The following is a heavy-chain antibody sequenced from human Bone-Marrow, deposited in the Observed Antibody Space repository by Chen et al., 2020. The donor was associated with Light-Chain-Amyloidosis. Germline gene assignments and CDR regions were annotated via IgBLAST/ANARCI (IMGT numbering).Heavy chain of an antibody. CDR3: XXXTHYDFWSGYYYYYMDV. V-gene: IGHV4-34*01. D-gene: IGHD3-3*01. J-gene: IGHJ6*03. CDR1: GGSFSGYY. CDR2: INHSGST. Sequence: ETXXLTCAVYGGSFSGYYWSWIRQPPGKGLEWIGEINHSGSTNYNPSLKSRVTISVDTSKNQXXXKLSSXXXXXXXXXXXXXXTHYDFWSGYYYYYMDVWGKGTTVTV.